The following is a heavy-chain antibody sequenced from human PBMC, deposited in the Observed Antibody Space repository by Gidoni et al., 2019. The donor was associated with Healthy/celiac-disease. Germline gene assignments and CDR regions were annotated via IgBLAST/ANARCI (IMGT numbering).Heavy chain of an antibody. D-gene: IGHD3-3*01. CDR3: ARRSEGYDSVDAFDI. CDR2: IRAYNGNT. CDR1: GYTFTSYG. J-gene: IGHJ3*02. Sequence: QVQLVQSGAEVKKPGASVRVSCKASGYTFTSYGISWVRQAPGQGLEWMGWIRAYNGNTNYAQKLQGRVTMTTDTSTSTAYMELRSLRSDDTAVYYCARRSEGYDSVDAFDIWGKGTMVTVSS. V-gene: IGHV1-18*01.